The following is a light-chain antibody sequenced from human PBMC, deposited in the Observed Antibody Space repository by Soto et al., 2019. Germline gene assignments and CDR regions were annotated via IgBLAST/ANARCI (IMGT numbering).Light chain of an antibody. Sequence: EIVLTQSPGTLSLSPGERAPLSCRASQSVSSSYLAWYQQKPGQAPRLLIYGVSIRATGIPDRFSGSGSETDFTLTLSRLEPEVYAVYSFQQDGNSPRAFGQGTKGEIK. V-gene: IGKV3-20*01. CDR3: QQDGNSPRA. CDR2: GVS. CDR1: QSVSSSY. J-gene: IGKJ1*01.